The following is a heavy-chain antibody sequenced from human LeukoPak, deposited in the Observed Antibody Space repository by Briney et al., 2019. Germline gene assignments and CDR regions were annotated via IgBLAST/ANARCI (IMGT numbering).Heavy chain of an antibody. Sequence: GGSLRLSCAASGVTFSSYGMHWVRQAPGKGLEWVAVISYDGSNKYYADSVKGRFTISRDNSKNTLYLQMNSLRAEDTAVYYCAKDSQKYCSGGSCYQSFDYWGQGTLVTVSS. J-gene: IGHJ4*02. CDR2: ISYDGSNK. CDR1: GVTFSSYG. V-gene: IGHV3-30*18. D-gene: IGHD2-15*01. CDR3: AKDSQKYCSGGSCYQSFDY.